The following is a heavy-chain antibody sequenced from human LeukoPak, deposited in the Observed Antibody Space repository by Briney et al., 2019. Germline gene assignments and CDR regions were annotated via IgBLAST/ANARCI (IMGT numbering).Heavy chain of an antibody. J-gene: IGHJ3*01. V-gene: IGHV3-66*01. D-gene: IGHD5/OR15-5a*01. CDR2: MYSDANT. CDR1: GFTFSGFA. CDR3: ATSGGVYSRDAFDV. Sequence: QSGGSLRLSCAASGFTFSGFAMSWVRRTPGKGLECVSLMYSDANTYYADSVKGRFTISRDNSRNTLYLQMNSLRAEDTAVYYCATSGGVYSRDAFDVWGQGAMVTVSS.